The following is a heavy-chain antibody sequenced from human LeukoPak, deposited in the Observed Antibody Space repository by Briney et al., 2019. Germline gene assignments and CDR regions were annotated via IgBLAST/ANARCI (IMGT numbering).Heavy chain of an antibody. D-gene: IGHD1-1*01. J-gene: IGHJ5*02. CDR3: ARDATGTTAFDP. V-gene: IGHV1-2*02. CDR2: ITLHSGDT. CDR1: GDTLTVHY. Sequence: ASVKVSCKASGDTLTVHYIHWVRQGPGQGLEWLGWITLHSGDTHYAQKFQGRLTMTSDTSISTGYLELRRVQFDDTAVYYCARDATGTTAFDPWGQGTLVTVSS.